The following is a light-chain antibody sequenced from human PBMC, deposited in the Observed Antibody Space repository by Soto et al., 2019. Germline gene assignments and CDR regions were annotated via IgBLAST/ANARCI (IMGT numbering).Light chain of an antibody. CDR1: SSDVGGYNY. CDR3: ISYAGSDNYV. V-gene: IGLV2-8*01. J-gene: IGLJ1*01. CDR2: EVS. Sequence: QYVLTQPPSASGSPGQSVTISCTGTSSDVGGYNYVSWYQQHPGKAPKLMIYEVSKRPSGVPDRFSGSKSGSTASLTVSGLQSEDEADYYCISYAGSDNYVFGPGTKVAVL.